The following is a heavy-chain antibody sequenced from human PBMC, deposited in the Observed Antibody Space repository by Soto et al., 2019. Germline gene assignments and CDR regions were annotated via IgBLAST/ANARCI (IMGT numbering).Heavy chain of an antibody. CDR1: GGSVSSGSYY. J-gene: IGHJ4*02. Sequence: TLSLTCTVSGGSVSSGSYYWGWIRQPPGKGLEWIGYIYYSGSTNYNPSLKSRVTISVDTSKNQFSLKLTSVTAADTAVYYCARDKITGLFDYWGQGTLVTVSS. CDR3: ARDKITGLFDY. V-gene: IGHV4-61*01. D-gene: IGHD2-8*02. CDR2: IYYSGST.